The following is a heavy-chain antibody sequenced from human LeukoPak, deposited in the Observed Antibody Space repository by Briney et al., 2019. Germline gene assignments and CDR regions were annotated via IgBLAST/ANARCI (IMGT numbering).Heavy chain of an antibody. CDR2: INPNSGGT. CDR1: GYTFTGYY. V-gene: IGHV1-2*02. D-gene: IGHD5-12*01. J-gene: IGHJ6*02. Sequence: ASVKVSCKASGYTFTGYYMHGVRQAPGQGLEWMGWINPNSGGTNYAQKFQGRVTMTRDTSISTAYMELSRLRSDDTAVYYCARGYELDYYYGMDVWGQGTTVTVSS. CDR3: ARGYELDYYYGMDV.